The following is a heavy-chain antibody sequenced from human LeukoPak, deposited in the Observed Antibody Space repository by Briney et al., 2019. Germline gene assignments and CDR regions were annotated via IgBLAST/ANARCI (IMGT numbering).Heavy chain of an antibody. CDR3: ARGRGE. J-gene: IGHJ4*02. CDR1: DGAISGYY. CDR2: IYTSGST. Sequence: SQTLSLTRTDSDGAISGYYWNWIRQPAGKGLEWIGRIYTSGSTNYNPSLKSRVTMSVDTSKNQFSLKLSSVTAADTAVYYCARGRGEWGQGTLVTVSS. V-gene: IGHV4-4*07.